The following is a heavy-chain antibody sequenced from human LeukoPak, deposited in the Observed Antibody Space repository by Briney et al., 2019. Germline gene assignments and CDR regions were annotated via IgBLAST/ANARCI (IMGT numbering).Heavy chain of an antibody. Sequence: PGRSLRLSCAASGFTFSSYAMHWVRQAPGKGLEWVAVISYDGSNKYYADSVKGRFTISRDNSKNTLYLQMNSLRAEDTAVYYCASVATPENYFDYWGQGTLVTVSS. V-gene: IGHV3-30-3*01. CDR3: ASVATPENYFDY. J-gene: IGHJ4*02. CDR2: ISYDGSNK. D-gene: IGHD5-12*01. CDR1: GFTFSSYA.